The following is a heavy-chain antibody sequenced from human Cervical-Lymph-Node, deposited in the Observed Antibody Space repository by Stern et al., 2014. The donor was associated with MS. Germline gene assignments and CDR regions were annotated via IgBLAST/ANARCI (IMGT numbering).Heavy chain of an antibody. J-gene: IGHJ3*02. Sequence: QLVESGGGLVQPGRSLRLSCAVSGLTFDDYAMHWVRQAPGQGLEWVSGISWNSDNIGYAESVKGRFTISRDNVKNSLYLQMNTLRPEDTAFYYCAKDGSSSLTGGAFDIWGQGTMVTVSS. CDR3: AKDGSSSLTGGAFDI. CDR1: GLTFDDYA. D-gene: IGHD6-13*01. CDR2: ISWNSDNI. V-gene: IGHV3-9*01.